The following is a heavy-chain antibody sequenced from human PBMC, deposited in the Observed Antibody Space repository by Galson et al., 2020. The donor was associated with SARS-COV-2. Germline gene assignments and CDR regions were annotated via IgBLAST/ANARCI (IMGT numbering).Heavy chain of an antibody. CDR2: IYYSGST. J-gene: IGHJ4*02. V-gene: IGHV4-39*01. D-gene: IGHD3-3*01. CDR3: ARHTRYDFWSHPDFDY. Sequence: WGWIRQPPGKGLEWIGSIYYSGSTYYNPSLKSRVTISVDTSKNQFSLKLSSVTAADTAVYYCARHTRYDFWSHPDFDYWGQGTLVTVSS.